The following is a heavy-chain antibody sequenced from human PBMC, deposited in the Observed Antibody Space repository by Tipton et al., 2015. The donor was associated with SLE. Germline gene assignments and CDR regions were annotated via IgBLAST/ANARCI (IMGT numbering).Heavy chain of an antibody. CDR3: ARYFYDSSGECLFDS. CDR2: INYRGNT. D-gene: IGHD3-22*01. J-gene: IGHJ4*02. V-gene: IGHV4-59*12. CDR1: GGSISVNY. Sequence: TLSLTCTVSGGSISVNYWSWIRQIPGKGLEWIGNINYRGNTNYNPSLKGRPTISLDTSKKQFSLKLTSMTPADTAVYYCARYFYDSSGECLFDSWGQGTLVTVSS.